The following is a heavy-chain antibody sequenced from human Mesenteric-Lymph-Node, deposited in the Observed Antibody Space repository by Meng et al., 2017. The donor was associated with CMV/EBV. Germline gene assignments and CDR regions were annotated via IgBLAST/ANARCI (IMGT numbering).Heavy chain of an antibody. Sequence: GGSLRLSCAASGFTFSSYAMSWVRQAPGKGLEWVSAISGSGGSTYYADSVKGRFTISRDNSKNTLYLQMNSLRAEDTAVYYCAKDSRRGYCSSGSCYPDYWGQGTLVTVSS. V-gene: IGHV3-23*01. CDR2: ISGSGGST. J-gene: IGHJ4*02. CDR3: AKDSRRGYCSSGSCYPDY. CDR1: GFTFSSYA. D-gene: IGHD2-15*01.